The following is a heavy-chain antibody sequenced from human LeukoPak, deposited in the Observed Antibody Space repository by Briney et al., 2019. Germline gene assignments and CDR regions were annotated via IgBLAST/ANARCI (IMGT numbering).Heavy chain of an antibody. Sequence: GGSLRLSCAASGFTFSTYEMNWVRQAPGKGLEWVSYISSSGSPIYYADSVKGRFTISRDNAKNSLFLQMNSLRAEDTAVYYCAAYGDYNYWGQGTLVTVSS. CDR1: GFTFSTYE. V-gene: IGHV3-48*03. J-gene: IGHJ4*02. CDR2: ISSSGSPI. CDR3: AAYGDYNY. D-gene: IGHD4-17*01.